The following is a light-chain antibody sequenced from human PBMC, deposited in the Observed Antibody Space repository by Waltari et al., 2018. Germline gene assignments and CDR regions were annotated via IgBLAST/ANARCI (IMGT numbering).Light chain of an antibody. Sequence: DIVMTQSPDFLAVSLGERATINCKSSQSVLYSANNKDYLAWYQQKPGQPPKLLIYWASTRESGVPDRFSGSGSGTDFTLTISSLQAEDVAVYYCQQYETYPYTFGQGTKVQMK. CDR1: QSVLYSANNKDY. V-gene: IGKV4-1*01. CDR3: QQYETYPYT. J-gene: IGKJ2*01. CDR2: WAS.